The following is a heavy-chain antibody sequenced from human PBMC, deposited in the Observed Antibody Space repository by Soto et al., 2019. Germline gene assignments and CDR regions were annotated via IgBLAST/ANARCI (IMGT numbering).Heavy chain of an antibody. CDR3: ARDTVVVPAAMGGYYYYGMDV. V-gene: IGHV4-31*03. J-gene: IGHJ6*02. CDR2: IYYSGST. D-gene: IGHD2-2*01. Sequence: SETXSLTCTVSGGSISSGGYYWSWIRQHPGKGLEWIGYIYYSGSTYYNPSLKSRVTISVDTSKNQFSLKLSSVTAADTAVYYCARDTVVVPAAMGGYYYYGMDVWGQGTTVTVSS. CDR1: GGSISSGGYY.